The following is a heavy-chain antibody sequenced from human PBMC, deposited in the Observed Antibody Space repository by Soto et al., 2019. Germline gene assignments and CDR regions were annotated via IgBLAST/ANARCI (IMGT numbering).Heavy chain of an antibody. V-gene: IGHV3-48*01. CDR2: ISSSSSTI. CDR3: ARDQGIAVADSFDY. D-gene: IGHD6-19*01. Sequence: GGSLRLSCAASGFTFSSYSMNWVRQAPGKGLEWVSYISSSSSTIYYADSVKGRFTISRDNAKNSLYLQMNSLRAEDTAVYYCARDQGIAVADSFDYWGQGTLVTVSS. J-gene: IGHJ4*02. CDR1: GFTFSSYS.